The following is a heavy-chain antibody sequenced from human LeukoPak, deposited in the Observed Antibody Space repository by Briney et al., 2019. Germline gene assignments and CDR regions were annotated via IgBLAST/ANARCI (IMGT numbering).Heavy chain of an antibody. D-gene: IGHD5-24*01. CDR1: GFTFSTYA. J-gene: IGHJ3*01. Sequence: PGRSLRLSCAASGFTFSTYAMSWVRQAPGKGLEWVSVISGSGSSTYYADSVKGRFTISGDNSKNTLYLQMNSLRAEDTAVYYCAREMATIRAFDFWGQGTMVTVSS. V-gene: IGHV3-23*01. CDR2: ISGSGSST. CDR3: AREMATIRAFDF.